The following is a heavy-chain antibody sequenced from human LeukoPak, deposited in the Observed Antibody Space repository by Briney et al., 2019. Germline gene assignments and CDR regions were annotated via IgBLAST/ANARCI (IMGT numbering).Heavy chain of an antibody. CDR2: FDPEDGET. J-gene: IGHJ4*02. CDR1: GYTLTELS. CDR3: ATGYSQRRGFDY. D-gene: IGHD1-1*01. Sequence: ASVKVSCKVSGYTLTELSMHWVRQAPGKGLEWMGGFDPEDGETIYAQKFQGRVTMTEDTSTDTAYMELSSLRSEDTAVYYCATGYSQRRGFDYWGQGTLVTVSS. V-gene: IGHV1-24*01.